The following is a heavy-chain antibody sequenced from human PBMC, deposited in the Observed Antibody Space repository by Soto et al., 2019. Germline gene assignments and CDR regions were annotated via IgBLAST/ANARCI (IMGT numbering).Heavy chain of an antibody. Sequence: GGSLRLSCAASGFTFSNAWMSWVRQAPGKGLEWVGRIKSKTDGGTTDYAAPVKGRFTISRDDSKNTLYLQMNSLKTEDTAVYYCTTIWFGEFKAVWGAFDIWGQGTMVTVSS. CDR3: TTIWFGEFKAVWGAFDI. J-gene: IGHJ3*02. V-gene: IGHV3-15*01. CDR1: GFTFSNAW. D-gene: IGHD3-10*01. CDR2: IKSKTDGGTT.